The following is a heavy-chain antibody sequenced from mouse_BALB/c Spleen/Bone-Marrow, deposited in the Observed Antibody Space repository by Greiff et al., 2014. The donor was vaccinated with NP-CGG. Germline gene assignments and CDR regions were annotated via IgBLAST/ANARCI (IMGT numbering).Heavy chain of an antibody. CDR3: GRRESGTWFAY. CDR1: GYTFTSFV. J-gene: IGHJ3*01. Sequence: EVQLVESGPDLVKPGASVKMSCKASGYTFTSFVMHWVKQKPGQGLEWIGYINPYNDGTKYNEKFKDKATLSSDESSSTAYMELSSLTSEDSAVYYCGRRESGTWFAYWGQGTLATVSA. CDR2: INPYNDGT. V-gene: IGHV1-14*01. D-gene: IGHD4-1*01.